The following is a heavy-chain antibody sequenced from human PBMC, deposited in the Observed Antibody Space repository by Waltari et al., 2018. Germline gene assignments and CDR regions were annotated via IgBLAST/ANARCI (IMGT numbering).Heavy chain of an antibody. D-gene: IGHD2-2*01. CDR3: AKGPAARTNWFDP. CDR2: IGSSGRNT. V-gene: IGHV3-23*01. Sequence: EVQLLESGGGLVQPGGSLRLSCAASGFTFGSYDMSWVRQAPGKGLEWVSVIGSSGRNTYYADSVKGRFTISRDDSKNTLYLQMNSLRAEDTAVYYCAKGPAARTNWFDPWGQGTLVTVSS. CDR1: GFTFGSYD. J-gene: IGHJ5*02.